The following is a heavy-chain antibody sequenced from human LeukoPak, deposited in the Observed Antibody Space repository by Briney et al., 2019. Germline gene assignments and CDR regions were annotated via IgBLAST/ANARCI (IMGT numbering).Heavy chain of an antibody. J-gene: IGHJ6*03. CDR2: IYTSGST. Sequence: PSETLSLTCTVSGGSISSYYWSWIRQPAGKGLEWIGRIYTSGSTNYNPSLKSRVTMSVDTSKNQFSLKLSSVTAADTAVYYCARYSSSWYVQEGVYYMDVWGKGTTVTVSS. D-gene: IGHD6-13*01. CDR1: GGSISSYY. CDR3: ARYSSSWYVQEGVYYMDV. V-gene: IGHV4-4*07.